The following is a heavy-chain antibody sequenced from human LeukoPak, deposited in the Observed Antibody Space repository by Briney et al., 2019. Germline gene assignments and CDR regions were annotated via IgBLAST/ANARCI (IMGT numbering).Heavy chain of an antibody. J-gene: IGHJ4*02. CDR2: IRGSGVST. CDR3: AKRQGSSASCYDY. D-gene: IGHD2-2*01. Sequence: GGSLRLSCAASGFNFISYSMSWVRQAPGKGLEWVSVIRGSGVSTYYADSVKGRFTISRDNSKNTLYLQMNNLRAEDTAMYYCAKRQGSSASCYDYWGQGTLVTASS. CDR1: GFNFISYS. V-gene: IGHV3-23*01.